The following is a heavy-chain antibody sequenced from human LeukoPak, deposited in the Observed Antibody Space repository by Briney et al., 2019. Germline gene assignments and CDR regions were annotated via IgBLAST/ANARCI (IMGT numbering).Heavy chain of an antibody. Sequence: GGSLRLSCAASGFTVSSNYMSWVRQAPGKGLEWVSVIYSGGSTYYADSVKGRFTISRDNSKNTLYLQMNSLRAEDTAAYYCARDQGGDYYYYYMDVWGKGTTVTVSS. CDR2: IYSGGST. V-gene: IGHV3-66*02. CDR3: ARDQGGDYYYYYMDV. CDR1: GFTVSSNY. J-gene: IGHJ6*03.